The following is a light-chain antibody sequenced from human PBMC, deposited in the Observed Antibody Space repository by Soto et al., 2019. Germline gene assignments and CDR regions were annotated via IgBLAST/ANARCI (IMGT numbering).Light chain of an antibody. Sequence: DIVMTQSPDSLAVSLGERATINCKSSQSVLSRTYNNNYLAWFQQKPGQPPKALIYWAYTRESGVPDLFSGRGSGTAFYLSITRLEAEDVAVYYCQQYYANPITFGQGTRLEI. CDR3: QQYYANPIT. V-gene: IGKV4-1*01. J-gene: IGKJ5*01. CDR1: QSVLSRTYNNNY. CDR2: WAY.